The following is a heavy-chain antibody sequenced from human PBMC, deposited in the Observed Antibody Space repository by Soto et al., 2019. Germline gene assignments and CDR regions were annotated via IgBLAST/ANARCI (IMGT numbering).Heavy chain of an antibody. J-gene: IGHJ5*02. CDR2: IWYDGSNK. CDR3: ARHPERIAQIGWFDP. CDR1: GFTFSSYG. D-gene: IGHD6-13*01. Sequence: GGSLRLSCAASGFTFSSYGMHWVRQAPGKGLEWVAVIWYDGSNKYYADSVKGRFTISRDNAKNTLYLQMNSLRAEDTAVYYCARHPERIAQIGWFDPWGQGTLVTVSS. V-gene: IGHV3-33*01.